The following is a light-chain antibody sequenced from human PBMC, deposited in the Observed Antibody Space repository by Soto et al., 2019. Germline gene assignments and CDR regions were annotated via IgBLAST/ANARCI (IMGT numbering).Light chain of an antibody. V-gene: IGKV3-20*01. CDR3: QRYDSLRT. J-gene: IGKJ1*01. CDR2: GAS. Sequence: EILLTQSPGTLSLSPGERATLSCRASQSVRSSYLAWFKQKPGQAPRLLIYGASNRATGIPDRLSGSGSGTDFTLTITRMEPEDFAMYYCQRYDSLRTFGHGTKVDIK. CDR1: QSVRSSY.